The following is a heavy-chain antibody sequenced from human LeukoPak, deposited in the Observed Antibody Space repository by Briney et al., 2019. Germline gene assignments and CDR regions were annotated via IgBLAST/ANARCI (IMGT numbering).Heavy chain of an antibody. J-gene: IGHJ4*02. CDR1: GFTFSSYG. D-gene: IGHD1-26*01. V-gene: IGHV3-30*02. Sequence: GGSLRLSCAASGFTFSSYGMHWVRQAPGKGLEWVAFIRYDGSNKYYADSVKGRFTISRDNSKNTLYLQMNSLRAEDTAVYYCTREVSGSLYFDYWGQGSLVTVSS. CDR3: TREVSGSLYFDY. CDR2: IRYDGSNK.